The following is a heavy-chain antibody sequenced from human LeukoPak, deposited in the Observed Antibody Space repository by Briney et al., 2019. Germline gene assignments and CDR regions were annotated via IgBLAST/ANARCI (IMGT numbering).Heavy chain of an antibody. V-gene: IGHV1-69*04. D-gene: IGHD3-22*01. CDR3: ARVGYYDSSGYYPPYPH. CDR2: IIPILGIA. J-gene: IGHJ1*01. Sequence: SVKVSCKASGYTFTSYGISWVRQAPGQGLEWMGRIIPILGIANYAQKFQGRVTITADKSTSTAYMELSSLRSEDTAVYYCARVGYYDSSGYYPPYPHWGQGTLVTVSS. CDR1: GYTFTSYG.